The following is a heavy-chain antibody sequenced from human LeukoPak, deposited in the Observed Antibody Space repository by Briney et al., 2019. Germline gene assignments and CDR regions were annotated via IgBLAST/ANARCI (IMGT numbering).Heavy chain of an antibody. Sequence: GGSLRLSCAASGFTFSTYWMHWVRQVPGKGLVWVSRINTDGSYTNHADSVKGRFTISRDNAKNTLYLQMNGLRDEDAAVYYCARRQVTTSDYLDYWGQGTLVTVSS. CDR2: INTDGSYT. J-gene: IGHJ4*02. CDR3: ARRQVTTSDYLDY. D-gene: IGHD2-21*02. V-gene: IGHV3-74*01. CDR1: GFTFSTYW.